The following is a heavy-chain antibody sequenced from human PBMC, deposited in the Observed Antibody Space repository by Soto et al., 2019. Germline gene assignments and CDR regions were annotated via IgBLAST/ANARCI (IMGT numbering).Heavy chain of an antibody. J-gene: IGHJ4*02. CDR1: GFTFSSYG. CDR3: ARDGGGSSSWYYFDY. V-gene: IGHV3-33*01. D-gene: IGHD6-13*01. CDR2: IWYDGSNK. Sequence: GGSLRLSCAASGFTFSSYGMHWVRQAPGKGLEWVAVIWYDGSNKYYADSVKGRFTISRDNSKNTLYLQMNSLRAEDTAVYYCARDGGGSSSWYYFDYWGQGTLVTVSS.